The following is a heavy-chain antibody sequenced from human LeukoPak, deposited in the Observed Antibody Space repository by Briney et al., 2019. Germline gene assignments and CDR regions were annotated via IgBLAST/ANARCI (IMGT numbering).Heavy chain of an antibody. CDR1: GFTFSSYE. D-gene: IGHD1-26*01. V-gene: IGHV3-48*03. CDR3: ARESVGATTNYYYYYMDV. CDR2: ISSSGSTI. J-gene: IGHJ6*03. Sequence: GGSLRLSCAASGFTFSSYEMNWVRQAPGEGLEWVSYISSSGSTIYYADSVKGRFTISRDNAKNSLYLQMNSLRAEDTAVYYCARESVGATTNYYYYYMDVWGKGTTVTVSS.